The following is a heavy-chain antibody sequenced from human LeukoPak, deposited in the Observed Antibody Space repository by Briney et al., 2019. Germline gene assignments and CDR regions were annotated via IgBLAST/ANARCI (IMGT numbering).Heavy chain of an antibody. J-gene: IGHJ4*02. D-gene: IGHD1-26*01. CDR1: GYTFTAYY. Sequence: ASVKVSCKASGYTFTAYYIHWVRQAPGQELEWMGWINPNGGATDSARNFQGRVSMTRDTSINTAYMELSRLRSDDTAVYYCATTLTTTLPYFDYWGQGTLVTISS. V-gene: IGHV1-2*02. CDR2: INPNGGAT. CDR3: ATTLTTTLPYFDY.